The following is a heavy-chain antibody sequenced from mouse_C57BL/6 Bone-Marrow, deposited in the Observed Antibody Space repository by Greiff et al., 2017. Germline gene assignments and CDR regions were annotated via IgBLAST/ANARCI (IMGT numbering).Heavy chain of an antibody. D-gene: IGHD3-2*02. CDR3: AVKGGTAQPDFDY. CDR1: GYAFSSSW. V-gene: IGHV1-82*01. CDR2: IYPGDGDT. Sequence: QVQLQQSGPELVKPGASVKISCKASGYAFSSSWMNWVKQRPGKGLEWIGRIYPGDGDTNYNGKFKGKATLTADKSSSTAYMQLSSLTSEDSAVYFCAVKGGTAQPDFDYWGQGTTLTVSS. J-gene: IGHJ2*01.